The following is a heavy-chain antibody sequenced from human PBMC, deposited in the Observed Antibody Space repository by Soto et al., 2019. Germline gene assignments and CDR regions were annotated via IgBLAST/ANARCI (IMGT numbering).Heavy chain of an antibody. D-gene: IGHD1-26*01. CDR3: ARDVPRGSPYAFDI. J-gene: IGHJ3*02. CDR1: GGTFSSYA. Sequence: SVKVSCKASGGTFSSYAISWVRQAPGQGLEWMGGIIPIFGTANYAQKFQGRVTITADESTSTAYMELSSLRSEDTAVYYCARDVPRGSPYAFDIWGQGTMVTVS. CDR2: IIPIFGTA. V-gene: IGHV1-69*13.